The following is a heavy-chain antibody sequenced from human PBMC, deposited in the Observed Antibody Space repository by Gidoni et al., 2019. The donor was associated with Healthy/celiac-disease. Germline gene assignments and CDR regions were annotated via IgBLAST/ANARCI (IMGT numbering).Heavy chain of an antibody. Sequence: EVQLLESGGGLVQPGGSLRLSCAASGFTFSSYAMSWVRQAPGKGLEWVSGISNSGGSTHYADSVKGRFTISRDNSKNMLYLQMNSLRAEDTAVYYCAKGGEPGRWDSPPDYWGQGTLVTVSS. CDR1: GFTFSSYA. V-gene: IGHV3-23*01. CDR2: ISNSGGST. J-gene: IGHJ4*02. CDR3: AKGGEPGRWDSPPDY. D-gene: IGHD3-16*01.